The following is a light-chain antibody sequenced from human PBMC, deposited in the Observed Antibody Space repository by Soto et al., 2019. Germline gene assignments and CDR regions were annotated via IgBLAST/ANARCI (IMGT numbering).Light chain of an antibody. Sequence: EIVLTQTPLSSPVTLGQPASISCRSSQSLVHSDGNTYWSWLHLGPGQPPRLLIYKIYNRFSGVPDRFTGSGSGTYFTLKISVVEAEDVGTYYCMQSKQFSLTFGGGTKGEI. CDR1: QSLVHSDGNTY. J-gene: IGKJ4*01. V-gene: IGKV2-24*01. CDR3: MQSKQFSLT. CDR2: KIY.